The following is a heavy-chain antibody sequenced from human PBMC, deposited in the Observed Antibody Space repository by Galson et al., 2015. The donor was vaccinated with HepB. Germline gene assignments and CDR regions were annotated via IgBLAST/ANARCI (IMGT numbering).Heavy chain of an antibody. D-gene: IGHD3-3*01. CDR1: GSSFPSYW. CDR2: IDPSDSYT. Sequence: QSGAEVKKPGESLRISCKGSGSSFPSYWISWVRQMPGKGLEWMGRIDPSDSYTNYSPSFQGHVTISADKSISTAYLQWSRLKASDTAMYDCAFGVVIVEDYDGRDVGGQGTTVAV. J-gene: IGHJ6*02. V-gene: IGHV5-10-1*01. CDR3: AFGVVIVEDYDGRDV.